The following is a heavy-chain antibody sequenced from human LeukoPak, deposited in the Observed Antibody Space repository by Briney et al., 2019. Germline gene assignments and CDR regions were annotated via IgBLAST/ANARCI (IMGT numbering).Heavy chain of an antibody. D-gene: IGHD6-13*01. CDR3: ASQYSSSWYLSKYFDY. CDR1: GGSISSYY. J-gene: IGHJ4*02. CDR2: IYTSGST. Sequence: SETLSLTCTVSGGSISSYYWSWIRQPAGKGLEWIGRIYTSGSTNYNPSLKSRVTMSVDTSKNQFSLELSSVTAADTAVYYCASQYSSSWYLSKYFDYWGQGTLVTVSS. V-gene: IGHV4-4*07.